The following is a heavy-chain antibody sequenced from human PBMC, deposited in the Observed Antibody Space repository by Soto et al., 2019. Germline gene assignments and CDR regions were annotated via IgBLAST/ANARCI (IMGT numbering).Heavy chain of an antibody. CDR2: ISYDGSNK. J-gene: IGHJ4*02. CDR3: ARAYGYSSGWYFDY. D-gene: IGHD6-19*01. Sequence: GGSLRLSCAASGFTFSSYAMHWVRQAPGKGLEWVAVISYDGSNKYYADSVKGRFTISRDNSKNTLYLQMNSLRAEDTAVYYCARAYGYSSGWYFDYWGQGTLVTVSS. CDR1: GFTFSSYA. V-gene: IGHV3-30-3*01.